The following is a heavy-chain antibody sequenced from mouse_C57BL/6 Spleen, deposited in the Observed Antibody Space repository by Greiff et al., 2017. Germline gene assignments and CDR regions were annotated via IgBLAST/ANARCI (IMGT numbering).Heavy chain of an antibody. CDR3: ARSQLGYFDV. CDR1: GYTFTDYY. CDR2: IYPGSGNT. V-gene: IGHV1-76*01. D-gene: IGHD4-1*02. Sequence: QVQLQQSGAELVRPGASVKLSCKASGYTFTDYYINWVKQRPGQGLEWIARIYPGSGNTYYNEKFKGKATLTAEKSSSTAYMQLSSLTSEDSAVYFCARSQLGYFDVWGTGTTVTVSP. J-gene: IGHJ1*03.